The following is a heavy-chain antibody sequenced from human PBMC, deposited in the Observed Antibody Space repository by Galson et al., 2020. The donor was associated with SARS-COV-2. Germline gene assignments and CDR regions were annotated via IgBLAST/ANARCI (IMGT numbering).Heavy chain of an antibody. CDR1: GFIFSSYS. V-gene: IGHV3-21*01. J-gene: IGHJ6*03. Sequence: GGSLRLSCAAAGFIFSSYSMNWVRQAPGKGLEWVSSISSSTDYIYYADSVKGRFTISRDNAKNSLYLQMNSLRAEDTAVYYCAREGSHSSSPYYSYYYYMDVWGKGTTVTVSS. CDR3: AREGSHSSSPYYSYYYYMDV. CDR2: ISSSTDYI. D-gene: IGHD6-6*01.